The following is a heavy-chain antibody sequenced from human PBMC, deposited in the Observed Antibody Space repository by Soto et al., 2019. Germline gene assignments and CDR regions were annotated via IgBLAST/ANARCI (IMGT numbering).Heavy chain of an antibody. D-gene: IGHD6-19*01. Sequence: SETLSLTCTVSGGSISSYYWSWIRQPPGKGLEWIGYIYYSGSTNYNPSLKSRVTISVDTSKNQFSLKLSSVTAADTAVYYCARAVAGTSIWFDPWGQGTLVTVSS. CDR2: IYYSGST. J-gene: IGHJ5*02. CDR3: ARAVAGTSIWFDP. V-gene: IGHV4-59*01. CDR1: GGSISSYY.